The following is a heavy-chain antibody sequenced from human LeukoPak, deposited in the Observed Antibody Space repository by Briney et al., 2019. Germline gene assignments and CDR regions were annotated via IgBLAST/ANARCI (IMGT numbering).Heavy chain of an antibody. CDR2: IIPIFGTA. J-gene: IGHJ4*02. V-gene: IGHV1-69*05. D-gene: IGHD5-18*01. Sequence: SVKVSCKASGGTFSSYAISWVRQAPGQGLEWMGGIIPIFGTANYAQKFQGRVTITTDESTSTAYKELSSLRSEDTAVYYCARSRGYSYGHGNFDYWGQGTLVTVSS. CDR3: ARSRGYSYGHGNFDY. CDR1: GGTFSSYA.